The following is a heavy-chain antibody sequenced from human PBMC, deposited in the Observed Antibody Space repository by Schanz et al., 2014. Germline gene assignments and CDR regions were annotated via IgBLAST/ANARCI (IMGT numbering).Heavy chain of an antibody. CDR2: IYHTGST. J-gene: IGHJ3*02. CDR3: ARDRGHGDLPGDI. V-gene: IGHV4-34*01. D-gene: IGHD4-17*01. CDR1: GGSFSGYY. Sequence: QVQLQQWGAGLLKPSETLSLTCGVFGGSFSGYYWSWIPQPPGKGLEWIGEIYHTGSTIYNPSLKSRDTISVDTTKNQFSRKLSSVTAADTAVYYCARDRGHGDLPGDIWGQGTMVTVSS.